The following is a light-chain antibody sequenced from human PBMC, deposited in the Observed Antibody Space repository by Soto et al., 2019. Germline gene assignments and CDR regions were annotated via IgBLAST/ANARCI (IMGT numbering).Light chain of an antibody. Sequence: DIVMTQSPLSLPVTPVEPASISCRSSQSLLHSNGYNYLDWYLQKPGQSPHLLIYLGSSRASGVPDRFRGSGSGTDFTLKISRVEADDVGVYYCMQALQTPYTFAQGTKLEIK. CDR3: MQALQTPYT. V-gene: IGKV2-28*01. J-gene: IGKJ2*01. CDR1: QSLLHSNGYNY. CDR2: LGS.